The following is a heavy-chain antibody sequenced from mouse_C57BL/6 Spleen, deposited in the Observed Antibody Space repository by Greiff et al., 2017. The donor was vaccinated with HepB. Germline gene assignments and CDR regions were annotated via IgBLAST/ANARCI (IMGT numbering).Heavy chain of an antibody. V-gene: IGHV1-54*01. CDR1: GYAFTNYL. CDR3: ARSDYDREYYFDY. D-gene: IGHD2-4*01. CDR2: INPGSGGT. J-gene: IGHJ2*01. Sequence: QVQLKQSGAELVRPGTSVKVSCKASGYAFTNYLIEWVKQRPGQGLEWIGVINPGSGGTNYNEKFKGKATLTADKSSSTAYMQLSSLTSEDSAVYFCARSDYDREYYFDYWGQGTTLTVSS.